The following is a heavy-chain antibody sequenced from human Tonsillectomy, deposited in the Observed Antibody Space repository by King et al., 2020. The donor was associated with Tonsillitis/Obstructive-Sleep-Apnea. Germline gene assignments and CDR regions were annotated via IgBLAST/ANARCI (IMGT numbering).Heavy chain of an antibody. CDR2: HYYSGST. D-gene: IGHD3-9*01. CDR1: GVSISSYY. V-gene: IGHV4-59*08. J-gene: IGHJ3*01. Sequence: QLQESGPGLVKPSETLSLTCTVSGVSISSYYWSWIRQPPGKGLEWIGYHYYSGSTNYNPSLKSRVTISVDTSKNQFSLKLSSVTAADTAVYYCARAYYDILTGYLDDAFDVWGQGTMVTVSS. CDR3: ARAYYDILTGYLDDAFDV.